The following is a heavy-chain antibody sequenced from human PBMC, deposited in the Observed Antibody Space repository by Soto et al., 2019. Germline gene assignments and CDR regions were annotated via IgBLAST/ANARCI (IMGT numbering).Heavy chain of an antibody. CDR2: IYSSGST. D-gene: IGHD5-18*01. V-gene: IGHV4-61*01. J-gene: IGHJ4*02. Sequence: PSETLSLTCTVSGDSVTSDSYYWTWIRQPPGKGLEWIGHIYSSGSTKYNPSLQSRVTISLDTSSNQFSLELTSVTAADTAIYYCARDIRGYSRAFDYWGQRTLVTVSS. CDR1: GDSVTSDSYY. CDR3: ARDIRGYSRAFDY.